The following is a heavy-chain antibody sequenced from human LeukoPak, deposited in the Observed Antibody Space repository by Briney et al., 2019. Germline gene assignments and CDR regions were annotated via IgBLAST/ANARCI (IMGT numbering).Heavy chain of an antibody. Sequence: GASVKVSCKVSGYTLTELSMHWVRQAPGKGLEWMGGFDPEDGETIYAQKFQGRVTMTEDTSTDTAYMKLSSLRSEDTAVYYCATGYYYDSSGYYGQMPYYWGQGTLVTVSS. V-gene: IGHV1-24*01. CDR1: GYTLTELS. CDR2: FDPEDGET. D-gene: IGHD3-22*01. CDR3: ATGYYYDSSGYYGQMPYY. J-gene: IGHJ4*02.